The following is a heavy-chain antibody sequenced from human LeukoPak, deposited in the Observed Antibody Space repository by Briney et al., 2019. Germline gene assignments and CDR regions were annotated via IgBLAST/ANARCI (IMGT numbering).Heavy chain of an antibody. CDR2: INPNSGGT. J-gene: IGHJ4*02. D-gene: IGHD2-2*01. CDR3: ARLVVPAAMSFDY. V-gene: IGHV1-2*02. CDR1: GYTFTGYY. Sequence: ASVKVSCKASGYTFTGYYMHWVRQAPGQGLEWMEWINPNSGGTNYAQKFQGRVTMTRDTSISTAYMELSRLRSDDTAVYYCARLVVPAAMSFDYWGQGTLVTVSS.